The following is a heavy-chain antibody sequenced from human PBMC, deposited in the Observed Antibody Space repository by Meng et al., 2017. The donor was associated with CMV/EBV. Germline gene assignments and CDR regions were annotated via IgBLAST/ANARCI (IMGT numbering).Heavy chain of an antibody. CDR1: GYTFTSYD. CDR3: ARSLGARRTGIAAAGFDY. Sequence: ASVKVSCKASGYTFTSYDINWVRQATGQGLEWMGWMNPNSGNTGYAQKFQGRVTITRNTSISTAYMELSSLRSEDTAAYYCARSLGARRTGIAAAGFDYWGQGTLVTVSS. J-gene: IGHJ4*02. D-gene: IGHD6-13*01. V-gene: IGHV1-8*03. CDR2: MNPNSGNT.